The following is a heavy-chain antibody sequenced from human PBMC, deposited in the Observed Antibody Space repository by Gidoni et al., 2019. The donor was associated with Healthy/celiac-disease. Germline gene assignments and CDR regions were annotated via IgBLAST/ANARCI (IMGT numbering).Heavy chain of an antibody. J-gene: IGHJ5*02. CDR2: NYTWDSDT. V-gene: IGHV5-51*03. CDR1: VYSFTGYC. CDR3: ARGEGCSSTSCYTWWFDP. Sequence: EVQLVQSGAEVKKPGESLKISCKVSVYSFTGYCGGWVRQMHGKGLEWLGINYTWDSDTRYSPAYQGQVTSEADKSISTAYLQWSSLKASDTAMYYWARGEGCSSTSCYTWWFDPWGQGTLVTVSS. D-gene: IGHD2-2*02.